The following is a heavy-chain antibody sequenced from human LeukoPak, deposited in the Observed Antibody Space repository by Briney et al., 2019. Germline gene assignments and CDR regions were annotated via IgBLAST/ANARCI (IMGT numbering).Heavy chain of an antibody. CDR1: GGSFSGYY. Sequence: SETLSLTCAVYGGSFSGYYWSWIRQPPGKGLEWIGEINHSGSTNYNPSLKSRVTISVDTSKNQLSLKLSSVTAADTAVYYCARDGAGAADYWGQGTLVTVSS. J-gene: IGHJ4*02. V-gene: IGHV4-34*01. CDR3: ARDGAGAADY. D-gene: IGHD1-26*01. CDR2: INHSGST.